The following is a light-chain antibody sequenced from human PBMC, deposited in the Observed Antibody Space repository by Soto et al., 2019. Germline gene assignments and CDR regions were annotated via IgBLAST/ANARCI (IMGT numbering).Light chain of an antibody. CDR2: GAS. J-gene: IGKJ3*01. CDR3: QQYVSKTI. CDR1: QSLAGNY. V-gene: IGKV3-20*01. Sequence: DIVLTQSPGTLSLSPGETATLSCRASQSLAGNYLAWYQQKPGQAPRLLISGASSRATGIPDRFSGSGSGTDFTLTISRLEPEDFAVYYCQQYVSKTIFGPGTKVDIK.